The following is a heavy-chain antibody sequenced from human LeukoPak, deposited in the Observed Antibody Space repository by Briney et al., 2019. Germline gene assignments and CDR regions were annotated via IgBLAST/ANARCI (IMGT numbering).Heavy chain of an antibody. Sequence: ASVKVSCKVSGYTLTELSMHWVRQAPGKGLEWMGGFDPEDGETIYAQKFQGRVTMTEDTSPATAYMELSSLGSEDTAVYYCATDTEIDSGAFDIWGQGTMVTVSS. J-gene: IGHJ3*02. D-gene: IGHD4/OR15-4a*01. CDR1: GYTLTELS. CDR3: ATDTEIDSGAFDI. CDR2: FDPEDGET. V-gene: IGHV1-24*01.